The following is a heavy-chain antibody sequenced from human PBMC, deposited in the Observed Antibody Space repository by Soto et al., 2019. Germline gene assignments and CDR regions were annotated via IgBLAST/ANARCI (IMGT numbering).Heavy chain of an antibody. D-gene: IGHD6-13*01. J-gene: IGHJ3*02. CDR3: ARVLGYNSSWWRHTAFDI. Sequence: SVKVSCKASGGTFSSYAISWVRQAPGQGLEWMGGIIPIFGTANYAQKFQGRVTMTTDTSTSTAYMELRSLRSDDTAVYYCARVLGYNSSWWRHTAFDIWGQGTMVTVSS. CDR1: GGTFSSYA. CDR2: IIPIFGTA. V-gene: IGHV1-69*05.